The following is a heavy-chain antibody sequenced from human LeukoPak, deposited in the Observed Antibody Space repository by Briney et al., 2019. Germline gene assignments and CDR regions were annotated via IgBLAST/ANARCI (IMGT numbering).Heavy chain of an antibody. Sequence: GGSLRLSCAASGFTFSNYGMHWVRQAPGKGLEWVTFISYDGSNKYYADSVKGRFTISRDNSKNTLYLQMNSLRAEDTAVYYCAKDYRPHDFWSGLVDYWGQGTLVTVSS. CDR3: AKDYRPHDFWSGLVDY. J-gene: IGHJ4*02. D-gene: IGHD3-3*01. CDR1: GFTFSNYG. CDR2: ISYDGSNK. V-gene: IGHV3-30*18.